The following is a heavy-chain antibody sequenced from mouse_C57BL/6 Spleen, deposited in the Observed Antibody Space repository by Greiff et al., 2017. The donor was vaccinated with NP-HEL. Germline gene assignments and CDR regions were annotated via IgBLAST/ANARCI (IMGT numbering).Heavy chain of an antibody. V-gene: IGHV5-17*01. D-gene: IGHD1-1*01. CDR2: ISSGSSTI. CDR3: AREAIYYYGSSDY. J-gene: IGHJ2*01. CDR1: GFTFSDYG. Sequence: EVMLVESGGGLVKPGGSLKLSCAASGFTFSDYGMHWVRQAPEKGLEWVAYISSGSSTIYYADTVKGRFTISRDNAKNTLFLQLTSLRSEDTAMYYCAREAIYYYGSSDYWGQGTTHTVSS.